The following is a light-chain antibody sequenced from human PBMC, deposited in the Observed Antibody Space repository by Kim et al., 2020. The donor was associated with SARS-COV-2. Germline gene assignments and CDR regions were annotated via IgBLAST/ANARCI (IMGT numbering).Light chain of an antibody. CDR1: SSDVGCYIF. CDR3: TSYTSTSTLV. Sequence: GQSLPLSFTGTSSDVGCYIFVSWYQQQPGKAPKLIIYDVSTRPSGVSNRFSGSKSGNRASLTIFGLQAEDEADYYCTSYTSTSTLVFGGGTQLTVL. V-gene: IGLV2-14*03. J-gene: IGLJ2*01. CDR2: DVS.